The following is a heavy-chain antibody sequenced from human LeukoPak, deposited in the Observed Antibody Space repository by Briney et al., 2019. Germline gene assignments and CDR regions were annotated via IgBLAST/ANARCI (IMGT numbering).Heavy chain of an antibody. CDR2: ISSSSSYI. J-gene: IGHJ5*02. CDR1: GFTFSSYS. Sequence: GGSLRLSCAASGFTFSSYSMNWVRQAPGKGLEWVTSISSSSSYIYYADSVKGRFTISRDNAKNSLYLQMNSLRAEDTAVYYCARDRSSGYHNWFDPWGQGTLVTVSS. CDR3: ARDRSSGYHNWFDP. V-gene: IGHV3-21*01. D-gene: IGHD3-22*01.